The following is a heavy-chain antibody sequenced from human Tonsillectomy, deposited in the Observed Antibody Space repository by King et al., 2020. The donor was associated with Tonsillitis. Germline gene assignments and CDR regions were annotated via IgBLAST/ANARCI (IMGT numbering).Heavy chain of an antibody. CDR3: ARQSYGSGSYYQDY. J-gene: IGHJ4*02. CDR2: IYHSGST. D-gene: IGHD3-10*01. CDR1: GYSISSGYY. Sequence: QLQESGPGLVKPSETLSLTCAVSGYSISSGYYWGWIRQPPGKGLEWIATIYHSGSTYYNPSLKSRVTISVDTSKNQFSLKLSSVTAADTAVYYCARQSYGSGSYYQDYWGQGTLVTVSS. V-gene: IGHV4-38-2*01.